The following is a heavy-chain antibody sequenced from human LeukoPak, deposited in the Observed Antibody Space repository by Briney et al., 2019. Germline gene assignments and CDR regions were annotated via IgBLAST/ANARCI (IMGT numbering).Heavy chain of an antibody. CDR1: GFMFTSFA. CDR3: VNDYGEGYFDC. D-gene: IGHD4/OR15-4a*01. CDR2: INNNGRAI. Sequence: GGSLRLSCSASGFMFTSFAMQWVRQAPGKGLEFVSAINNNGRAIYYADFVKGRFIISRDNSKNMVYLQMSSLRPEDTAVYHCVNDYGEGYFDCWGQGTLVTVSS. J-gene: IGHJ4*02. V-gene: IGHV3-64D*06.